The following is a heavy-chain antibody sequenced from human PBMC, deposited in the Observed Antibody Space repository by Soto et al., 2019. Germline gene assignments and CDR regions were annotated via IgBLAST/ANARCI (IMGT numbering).Heavy chain of an antibody. CDR1: GFTFSSYG. D-gene: IGHD4-17*01. J-gene: IGHJ5*02. Sequence: GSLRLSCASSGFTFSSYGMHWVRQAPGKGLEWVAVIWYDGSNKYYADSVKGRFTISRDNSKNTLYLQMNSLRAEDTAVYYCARDGNPGLRLGWFDPWGQGTLVTVSS. CDR2: IWYDGSNK. CDR3: ARDGNPGLRLGWFDP. V-gene: IGHV3-33*01.